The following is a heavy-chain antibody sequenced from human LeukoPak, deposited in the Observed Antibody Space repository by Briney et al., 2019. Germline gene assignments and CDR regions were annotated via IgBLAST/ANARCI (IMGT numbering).Heavy chain of an antibody. J-gene: IGHJ4*02. CDR3: ARRGSSRASGYFDY. CDR2: IYYSGST. Sequence: KSSETLSLTCAVSGVSISSGSYYWGWIRQSPGKGLEWIGSIYYSGSTDYNPSLKSRVTISVDTSKNQFSLKLSSVTAADTAVYYCARRGSSRASGYFDYWGQGTLVSVSS. CDR1: GVSISSGSYY. D-gene: IGHD1-26*01. V-gene: IGHV4-39*01.